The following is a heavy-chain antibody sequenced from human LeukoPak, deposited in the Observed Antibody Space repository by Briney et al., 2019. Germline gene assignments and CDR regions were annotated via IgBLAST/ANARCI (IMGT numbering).Heavy chain of an antibody. D-gene: IGHD3-10*01. V-gene: IGHV3-9*02. CDR2: GSWDSGNI. CDR1: GFTSDDFA. CDR3: AKVVSCRGAPSTGYGMAV. J-gene: IGHJ6*02. Sequence: GRSLRLSCAASGFTSDDFAMHWVRQAPGKGLEGVSGGSWDSGNIGYADSVRGRFTISRDTAKNSLHLQMNSLRAEDTALYYCAKVVSCRGAPSTGYGMAVWGQGPTVTVSS.